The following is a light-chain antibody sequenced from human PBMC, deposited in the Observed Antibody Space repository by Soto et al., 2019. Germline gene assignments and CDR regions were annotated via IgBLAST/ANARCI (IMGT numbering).Light chain of an antibody. Sequence: QSALTQPASVSGSPGQSITISCTGSSSDVGGYNYVSWYQQHPGKAPKIMIYEVSNRPSGVSNRFSGSKSGNTASLTISGLQAEDEADYYCSSHTNSNTRIFGGGTKVTVL. J-gene: IGLJ2*01. CDR3: SSHTNSNTRI. CDR1: SSDVGGYNY. CDR2: EVS. V-gene: IGLV2-14*01.